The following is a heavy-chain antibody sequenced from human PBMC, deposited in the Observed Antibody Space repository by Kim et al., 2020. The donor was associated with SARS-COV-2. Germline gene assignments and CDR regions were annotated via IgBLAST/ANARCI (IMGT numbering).Heavy chain of an antibody. Sequence: GGSLRLSCAASGFTFSSYSMNWVRQAPGKGLEWVSSISSSSSYIYYADSVKGRFTISRDNAKNSLYLQMNSLRAEDTAVYYCARDMVQGVWDAFDIWGQGTMVTVSS. CDR1: GFTFSSYS. V-gene: IGHV3-21*01. CDR2: ISSSSSYI. CDR3: ARDMVQGVWDAFDI. J-gene: IGHJ3*02. D-gene: IGHD3-10*01.